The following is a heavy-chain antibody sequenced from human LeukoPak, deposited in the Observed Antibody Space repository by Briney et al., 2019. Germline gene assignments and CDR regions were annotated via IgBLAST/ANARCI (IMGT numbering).Heavy chain of an antibody. J-gene: IGHJ4*02. V-gene: IGHV4-59*01. CDR1: GDSISSYY. D-gene: IGHD3-22*01. Sequence: SETPSLTCTVSGDSISSYYWSWIRQPPGKGLEWIGYIYYSGSTNYNPSLKSRVTISVDTSKNRFSLKLSSVTAADTAVYCCARSTWLLDKWGQGTLVTVSS. CDR3: ARSTWLLDK. CDR2: IYYSGST.